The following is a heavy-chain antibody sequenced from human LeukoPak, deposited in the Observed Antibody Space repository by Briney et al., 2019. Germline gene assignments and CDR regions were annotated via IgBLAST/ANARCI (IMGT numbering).Heavy chain of an antibody. J-gene: IGHJ3*02. Sequence: VGSLRLSCAASGFAFSSYWMHWVRQAPGKGLVWVSRINSDGSSTSYADSVKGRFTISRDNAKNTLYLQMNSLRAEDTAVYYCALYGDYGAFDIWGQGTMVTVSS. CDR1: GFAFSSYW. D-gene: IGHD4-17*01. CDR2: INSDGSST. V-gene: IGHV3-74*01. CDR3: ALYGDYGAFDI.